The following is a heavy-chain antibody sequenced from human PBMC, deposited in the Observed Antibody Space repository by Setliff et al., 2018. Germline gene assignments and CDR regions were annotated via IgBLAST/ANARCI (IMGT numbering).Heavy chain of an antibody. CDR2: IFHTGST. V-gene: IGHV4-39*01. CDR3: ARQRSSAWFGDFGY. J-gene: IGHJ4*02. D-gene: IGHD3-10*01. Sequence: SETLSLTCIVSGDSISISDYYWGWIRQPPGKGLEWIGTIFHTGSTYYSPSLKSRVTISVDTSKNQFSLNLISVTAADTAVYYCARQRSSAWFGDFGYWGLGIPVTVSS. CDR1: GDSISISDYY.